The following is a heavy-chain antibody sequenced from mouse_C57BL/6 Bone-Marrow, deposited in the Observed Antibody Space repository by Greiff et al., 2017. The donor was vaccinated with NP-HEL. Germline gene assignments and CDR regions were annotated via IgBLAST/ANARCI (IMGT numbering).Heavy chain of an antibody. J-gene: IGHJ4*01. CDR3: AKMAGGLPSYAMDY. CDR2: IWRGGST. V-gene: IGHV2-5*01. D-gene: IGHD2-4*01. Sequence: VQLQQSGPGLVQPSQSLSITCTVSGFSLTSYGVHWVRQSPGKGLEWLGVIWRGGSTDYNAAFMSRLSITKDNSKSQVFFKMNSLQADDTAIYYCAKMAGGLPSYAMDYWGQGTAVTVSS. CDR1: GFSLTSYG.